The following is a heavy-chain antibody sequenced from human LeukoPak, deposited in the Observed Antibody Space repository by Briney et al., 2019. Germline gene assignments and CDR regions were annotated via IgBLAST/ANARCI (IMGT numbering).Heavy chain of an antibody. D-gene: IGHD6-19*01. J-gene: IGHJ4*02. CDR1: GFTFSSYA. Sequence: GGSLRLSCAASGFTFSSYAMSWVRQAPGKGLEWVSAISGSGGSTYYADSVKGRFTISRDNSKNTLYLQMNSLRPEDTAVYYCAKDRNPWLVSGVYFDYWGQGTLVTVSS. CDR3: AKDRNPWLVSGVYFDY. CDR2: ISGSGGST. V-gene: IGHV3-23*01.